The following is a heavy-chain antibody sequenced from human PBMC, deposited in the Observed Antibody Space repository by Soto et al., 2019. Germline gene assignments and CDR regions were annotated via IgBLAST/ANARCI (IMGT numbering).Heavy chain of an antibody. CDR1: GYTFTSYD. J-gene: IGHJ2*01. CDR3: ARGLVVVSATYWYFAL. Sequence: QVQLVQSGAEVKKPGASVKVSCKASGYTFTSYDINWVRQAAGQGLEWIGWMNPNSGKAVYAQKFQGRATMAGNTSISTPYMELSSLRSDDTAVYFCARGLVVVSATYWYFALWGRGTLVTVSS. D-gene: IGHD2-15*01. V-gene: IGHV1-8*01. CDR2: MNPNSGKA.